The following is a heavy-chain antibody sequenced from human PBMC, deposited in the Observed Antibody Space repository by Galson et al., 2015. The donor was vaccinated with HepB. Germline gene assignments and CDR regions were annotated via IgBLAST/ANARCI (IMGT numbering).Heavy chain of an antibody. V-gene: IGHV3-73*01. Sequence: SLRLSCAASGFTFSGSAMHWVRQASGKGLEWVGRIRSKANSYATAYAASVKGRFTNSRDDSKNTAYLQMNSLKAGDTAVYYCTRRTHNYYGMDVWGQGTTVTVSS. CDR2: IRSKANSYAT. D-gene: IGHD2-2*01. J-gene: IGHJ6*02. CDR3: TRRTHNYYGMDV. CDR1: GFTFSGSA.